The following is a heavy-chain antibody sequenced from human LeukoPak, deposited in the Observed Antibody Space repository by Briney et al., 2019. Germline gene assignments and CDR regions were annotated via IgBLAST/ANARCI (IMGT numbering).Heavy chain of an antibody. V-gene: IGHV3-21*01. CDR3: ARDKGMGIVGAG. J-gene: IGHJ4*02. CDR2: ISSSSSYI. Sequence: PGGSLRLSCAASGFPFSSYAMSWVRQGPGKGLEWVSSISSSSSYIYYADSVKGRFTISRDNAKNSLYLQMNSLRAEDTAVYYCARDKGMGIVGAGWGQGTLVTVSS. D-gene: IGHD1-26*01. CDR1: GFPFSSYA.